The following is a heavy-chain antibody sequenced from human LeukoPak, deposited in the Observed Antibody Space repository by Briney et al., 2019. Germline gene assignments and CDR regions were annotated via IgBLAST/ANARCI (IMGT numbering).Heavy chain of an antibody. D-gene: IGHD6-19*01. CDR1: GYTFSGFY. J-gene: IGHJ4*02. V-gene: IGHV1-2*02. CDR3: ARSSGWKYYVDY. CDR2: INPNSGGT. Sequence: ASVKVSCKASGYTFSGFYIHWVRQAPGQELEWMGWINPNSGGTNFAQKFQGRVTMTRDTSNSTAYMELSRLRSDDTAVYFCARSSGWKYYVDYWGQGTLVTVSS.